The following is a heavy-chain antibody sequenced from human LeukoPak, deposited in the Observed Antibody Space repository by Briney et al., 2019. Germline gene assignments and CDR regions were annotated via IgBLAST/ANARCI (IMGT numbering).Heavy chain of an antibody. CDR2: ISGSGDTT. D-gene: IGHD5-12*01. J-gene: IGHJ4*02. V-gene: IGHV3-23*01. CDR3: AKDGSAYALDF. CDR1: GFTFSNYA. Sequence: GGSLRLSWGVSGFTFSNYAMSWVRQAPGKGLEWVSGISGSGDTTDLADSVKGRFTISRDNAENSLYLQMNSLRADDTAVYYCAKDGSAYALDFWGQGTLVTVSS.